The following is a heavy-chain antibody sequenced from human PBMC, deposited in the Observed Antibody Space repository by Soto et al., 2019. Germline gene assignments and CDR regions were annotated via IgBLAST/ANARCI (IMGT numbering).Heavy chain of an antibody. V-gene: IGHV4-34*01. CDR1: GGSFSDYY. D-gene: IGHD6-6*01. CDR2: INHSGST. Sequence: LSLTCAVYGGSFSDYYWTWIRQPPGKGLEWIGEINHSGSTNYNPSLKSRVTISVDTSKNQFSLKLSSVTAADTAVYYCAGGPYSSSSNYYYYYMDVWGKGTTVTVSS. CDR3: AGGPYSSSSNYYYYYMDV. J-gene: IGHJ6*03.